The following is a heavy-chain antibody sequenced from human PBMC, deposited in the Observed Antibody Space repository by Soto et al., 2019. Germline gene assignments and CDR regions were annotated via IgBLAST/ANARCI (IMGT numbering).Heavy chain of an antibody. V-gene: IGHV3-23*01. J-gene: IGHJ4*02. D-gene: IGHD3-16*02. CDR2: ISGSGGST. Sequence: EVQLLESGGGLVQPGGSLRLSCAASGFTFSSYAMSWVRQAPGKGLEWVSAISGSGGSTYYADSVKGRFTISRDNSKNTLYLQMNSLRAEDTAVYYCAKSLWSSMITFGGVIVTTFDYWGQGTLVTVSS. CDR1: GFTFSSYA. CDR3: AKSLWSSMITFGGVIVTTFDY.